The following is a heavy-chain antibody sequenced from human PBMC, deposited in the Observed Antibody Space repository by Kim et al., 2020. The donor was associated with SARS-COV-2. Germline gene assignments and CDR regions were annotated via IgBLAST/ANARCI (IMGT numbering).Heavy chain of an antibody. CDR3: ARHILEWLLPHYYYGMDV. CDR1: GFTFSSYS. D-gene: IGHD3-3*01. CDR2: ISSSSSTI. V-gene: IGHV3-48*02. J-gene: IGHJ6*02. Sequence: GGSLRLSCAASGFTFSSYSMNWVRQAPGKGLEWVSYISSSSSTIYYADSVKGRFTISRDNAKNSLYLQMNSLRDEDTAVYYCARHILEWLLPHYYYGMDVWGQGTTVTVSS.